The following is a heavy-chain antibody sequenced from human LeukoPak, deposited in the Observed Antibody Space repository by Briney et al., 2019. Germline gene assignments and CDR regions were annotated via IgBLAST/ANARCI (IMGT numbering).Heavy chain of an antibody. V-gene: IGHV1-69*13. D-gene: IGHD3-22*01. Sequence: SVKVSCKASGGTFSSYAISWVRQAPGQGLEWMGGIIPIFGTANYAQKFQGRVTITADESTSTAYMELSSLRSEDTAVYYCARIRRGYYYDSSGYPNDAFDIWGQGTMVTVSS. J-gene: IGHJ3*02. CDR1: GGTFSSYA. CDR3: ARIRRGYYYDSSGYPNDAFDI. CDR2: IIPIFGTA.